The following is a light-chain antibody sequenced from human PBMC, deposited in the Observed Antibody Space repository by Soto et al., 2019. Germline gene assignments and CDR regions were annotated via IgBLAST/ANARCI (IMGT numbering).Light chain of an antibody. CDR1: ISDVGGYNF. Sequence: QSALTQPASVSGSPGQSITISCTGTISDVGGYNFVSWYQQHPGKAPKLMIYEVNSRPSGVSNRFSGSKSGNTASLTIFGLQAEDEADYYCSSYTSSTTRVFGGGTQLTVL. V-gene: IGLV2-14*01. CDR3: SSYTSSTTRV. J-gene: IGLJ3*02. CDR2: EVN.